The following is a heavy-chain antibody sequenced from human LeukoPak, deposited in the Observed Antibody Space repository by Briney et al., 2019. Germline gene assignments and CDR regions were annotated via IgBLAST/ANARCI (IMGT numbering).Heavy chain of an antibody. Sequence: SETLSLTCTVSGGSISSYYWSWIRQPPGKGLEWIGYIYYSGSTNYNPSLKSRATISVDTSKNQFSLKLSSVTAADTAVYYCARDVVPKYCSSTSCYRGGFDCWGRGTLVTVSS. V-gene: IGHV4-59*01. J-gene: IGHJ4*02. D-gene: IGHD2-2*01. CDR2: IYYSGST. CDR3: ARDVVPKYCSSTSCYRGGFDC. CDR1: GGSISSYY.